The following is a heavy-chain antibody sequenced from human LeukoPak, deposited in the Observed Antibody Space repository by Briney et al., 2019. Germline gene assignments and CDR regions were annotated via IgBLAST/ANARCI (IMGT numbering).Heavy chain of an antibody. D-gene: IGHD6-19*01. CDR3: ARRSSGWYQDY. Sequence: ASVKVSCKASGYSFTSYWIGWVRQMPGKGLEWMGIIYPGDSDTRYSPSFQGQVTISADKSTSTAYLQWSSLKASDTAMYYCARRSSGWYQDYWGQGTLVTVSS. V-gene: IGHV5-51*01. CDR2: IYPGDSDT. CDR1: GYSFTSYW. J-gene: IGHJ4*02.